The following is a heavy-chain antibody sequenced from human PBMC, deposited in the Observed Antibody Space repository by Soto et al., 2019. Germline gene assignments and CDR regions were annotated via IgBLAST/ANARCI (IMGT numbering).Heavy chain of an antibody. CDR3: AGEGVVVVAATTDYYYYGMDV. D-gene: IGHD2-15*01. Sequence: ASVKVSCKASGYTFTSYYMHWVRQAPGQGLEWMGIINPSGGSTSYAQKFQGRVTMTRDTSTSTVYMELSSLRSEDTAVYYCAGEGVVVVAATTDYYYYGMDVWGQGTTVTVSS. J-gene: IGHJ6*02. CDR1: GYTFTSYY. V-gene: IGHV1-46*01. CDR2: INPSGGST.